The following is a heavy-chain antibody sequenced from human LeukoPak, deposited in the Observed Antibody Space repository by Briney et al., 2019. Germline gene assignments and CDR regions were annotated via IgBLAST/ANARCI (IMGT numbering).Heavy chain of an antibody. V-gene: IGHV1-69*05. CDR2: IIPIFGTA. D-gene: IGHD6-19*01. Sequence: SVKVSCKASGGTFSSYAISWVRQAPGQGLEWMGRIIPIFGTANYAQEFQGRVTITTDESTSTAYMELSSLRSEDTAVYYCARVTGYSSGWYWFDPWGQGTLVTVSS. J-gene: IGHJ5*02. CDR1: GGTFSSYA. CDR3: ARVTGYSSGWYWFDP.